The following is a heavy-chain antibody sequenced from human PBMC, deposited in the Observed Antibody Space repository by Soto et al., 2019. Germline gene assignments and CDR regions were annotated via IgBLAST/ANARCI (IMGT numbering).Heavy chain of an antibody. V-gene: IGHV3-21*01. Sequence: GGSLRLSCAASGFTFSSYSMNWVRQAPGRGLEWVSSISSSSSYIYYADSVKGRFTISRDNAKNSLYLQMNSLRAEDTAVYYCARDSLDFWSGHNWFDPWGQGTLVTVSS. CDR3: ARDSLDFWSGHNWFDP. J-gene: IGHJ5*02. CDR2: ISSSSSYI. CDR1: GFTFSSYS. D-gene: IGHD3-3*01.